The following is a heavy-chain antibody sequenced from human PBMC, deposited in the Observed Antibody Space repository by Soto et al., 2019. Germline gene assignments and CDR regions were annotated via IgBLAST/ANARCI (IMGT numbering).Heavy chain of an antibody. D-gene: IGHD6-13*01. V-gene: IGHV1-69*04. CDR2: IIPILGIA. CDR3: ARDLDQLVRGHSMDV. CDR1: GGTFSSYT. Sequence: ASVKVSCKASGGTFSSYTISWVRQAPGQGLEWMGRIIPILGIANYAQKFQGRVTITADKSTSTAYMELSSLRSEDTAVYYCARDLDQLVRGHSMDVWGQGTTVTVSS. J-gene: IGHJ6*02.